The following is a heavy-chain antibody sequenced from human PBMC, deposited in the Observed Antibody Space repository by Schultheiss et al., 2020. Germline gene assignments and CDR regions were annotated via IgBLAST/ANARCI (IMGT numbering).Heavy chain of an antibody. CDR3: ARAGVVVAATSGYYYYGMDV. CDR1: GGSISSYY. J-gene: IGHJ6*02. CDR2: IYTSGST. Sequence: SATMSLTCTVSGGSISSYYWSWIRQPAGKGLEWIGRIYTSGSTNYNPSLKSRVTMSVDTSKNQFSLKLSSVTAADTAVYYCARAGVVVAATSGYYYYGMDVWGRGTTVTVPS. D-gene: IGHD2-15*01. V-gene: IGHV4-4*07.